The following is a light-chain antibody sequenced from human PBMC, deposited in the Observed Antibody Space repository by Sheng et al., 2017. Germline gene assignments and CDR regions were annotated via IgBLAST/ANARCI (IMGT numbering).Light chain of an antibody. J-gene: IGKJ2*01. CDR3: QQVTIYPYT. V-gene: IGKV1-9*01. CDR1: QGISND. CDR2: AAS. Sequence: DIQLAQSPAFLSASVGDRLTITCRASQGISNDLAWYQQRPGKAPKLLIYAASTLQSGVPSRFSGSGSGTEFTLTISSLQPEDFATYYCQQVTIYPYTFGQGTKLEIK.